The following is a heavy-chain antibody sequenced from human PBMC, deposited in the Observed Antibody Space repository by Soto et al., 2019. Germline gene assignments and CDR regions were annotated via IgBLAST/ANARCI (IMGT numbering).Heavy chain of an antibody. J-gene: IGHJ4*02. Sequence: SETLSLTCTVSGGPISSDDYYWSWIRQPPGKGLEWIGYISYSGNTYYNPSLQSRVAISVDTSKNQFSLKLISVTAADTAVYYCARASTVTTGAKFDSWGQGALVTVSS. CDR1: GGPISSDDYY. CDR3: ARASTVTTGAKFDS. V-gene: IGHV4-30-4*01. D-gene: IGHD4-17*01. CDR2: ISYSGNT.